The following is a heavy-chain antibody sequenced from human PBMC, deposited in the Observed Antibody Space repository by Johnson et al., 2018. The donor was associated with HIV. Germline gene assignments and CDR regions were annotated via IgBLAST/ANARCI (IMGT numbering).Heavy chain of an antibody. CDR2: LFSGGNT. Sequence: VQLVESGGGLVQPGGSLRLSCAASGFTVSSYYMSWVRQAPGKGLEWVSVLFSGGNTYYADSVKGRFTISRDNSKNTLYLQMNSLRPEDTALYHCAKARGSSGYYDAFDIWGQGTMVTVSS. CDR1: GFTVSSYY. V-gene: IGHV3-66*02. CDR3: AKARGSSGYYDAFDI. J-gene: IGHJ3*02. D-gene: IGHD3-22*01.